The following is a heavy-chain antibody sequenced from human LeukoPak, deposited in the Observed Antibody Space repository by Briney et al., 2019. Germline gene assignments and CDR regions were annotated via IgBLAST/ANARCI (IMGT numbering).Heavy chain of an antibody. CDR1: GFTFSSYA. D-gene: IGHD5-18*01. CDR3: AKDFRGYSYGTIDY. J-gene: IGHJ4*02. CDR2: ISGSGGST. V-gene: IGHV3-23*01. Sequence: PGGSLRLSCAASGFTFSSYAMSWVRQAPGKGLEWVSAISGSGGSTYYADSVKGRFTISRDNSKNTLYLQMNSLRAKDTAVYYCAKDFRGYSYGTIDYWGQGTLVTVSS.